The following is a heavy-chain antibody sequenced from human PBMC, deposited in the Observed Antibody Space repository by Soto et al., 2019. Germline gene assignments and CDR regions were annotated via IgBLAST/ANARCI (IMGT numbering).Heavy chain of an antibody. Sequence: GGSLRLSCAASGYIFSDHYIDWVRQAPGKGLEWVAVISYDGSNKYYADSVKGRFTISRDNSKNTLYLQMNSLRAEDTAVYYCAKGSSSSWQIWFDPWGQGTLVTVSS. CDR3: AKGSSSSWQIWFDP. CDR1: GYIFSDHY. CDR2: ISYDGSNK. D-gene: IGHD6-13*01. J-gene: IGHJ5*02. V-gene: IGHV3-30*18.